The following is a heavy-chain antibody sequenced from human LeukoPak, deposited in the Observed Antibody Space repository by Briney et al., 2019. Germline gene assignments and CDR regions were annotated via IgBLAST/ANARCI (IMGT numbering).Heavy chain of an antibody. CDR3: AKDRMSRVLCYGMDV. J-gene: IGHJ6*02. V-gene: IGHV3-23*01. D-gene: IGHD2-21*01. CDR2: ISGSGGST. Sequence: PGGSLRLSCAASGFTFSSYAMSWVRQAPGKGLEWVSAISGSGGSTSYADSVKGRFTISRDNSKNTLYLQMNSLRAEDTAVYYCAKDRMSRVLCYGMDVWGQGTTVTVSS. CDR1: GFTFSSYA.